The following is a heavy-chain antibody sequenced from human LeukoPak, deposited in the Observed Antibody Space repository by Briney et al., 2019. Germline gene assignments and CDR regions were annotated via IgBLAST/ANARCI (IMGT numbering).Heavy chain of an antibody. J-gene: IGHJ5*02. V-gene: IGHV4-59*02. CDR3: ARGFSSGWNGRVSFDP. CDR2: FYHSGGT. D-gene: IGHD1-1*01. CDR1: GGSVSSYY. Sequence: SETLPLTCTVFGGSVSSYYWNWIRQPPGKGLEWIGFFYHSGGTHYNPSLKSRVTISLDTSKNQLSQNLNSVTAADTAVYYCARGFSSGWNGRVSFDPWGQGTLVTVSS.